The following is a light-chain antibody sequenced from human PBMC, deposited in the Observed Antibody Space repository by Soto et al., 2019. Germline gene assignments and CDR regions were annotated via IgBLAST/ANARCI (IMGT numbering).Light chain of an antibody. CDR2: DDG. V-gene: IGLV3-21*02. Sequence: SYELPQPPSVSVAPGQTARITCGGNNIESKSVHWYQQRPGQAPVLVLYDDGNRPSGIPERLSGSNSGSTATLTIGSVEASDEADYFCQVWDISSDQYLFGPGTKVTVL. CDR1: NIESKS. J-gene: IGLJ1*01. CDR3: QVWDISSDQYL.